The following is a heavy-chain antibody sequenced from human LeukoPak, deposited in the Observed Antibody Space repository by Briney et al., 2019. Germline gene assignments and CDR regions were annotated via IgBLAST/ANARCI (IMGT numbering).Heavy chain of an antibody. CDR1: GYTFTNYD. V-gene: IGHV1-8*01. D-gene: IGHD3-10*01. CDR3: ARGRGGTVVRGYLDY. CDR2: MNSNSGNT. Sequence: ASVKVSCKASGYTFTNYDIMWVLQATGQGPEWMRWMNSNSGNTGYAQKFQGRVTMTRDTSINTAYMELHSLTSEDTAVYYCARGRGGTVVRGYLDYWGQGTLVTVSS. J-gene: IGHJ4*02.